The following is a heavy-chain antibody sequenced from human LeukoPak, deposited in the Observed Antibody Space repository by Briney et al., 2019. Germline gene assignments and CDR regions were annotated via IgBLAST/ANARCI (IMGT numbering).Heavy chain of an antibody. Sequence: SQTLSLTCTVSGGSISSGSYYWSWIRQPAGEGLEWIGRIHTSGSTNYNPSLKSQVTISVDTSKNPFSLKLSSVTAADTAVYYCARDRTNPYCTGGSCYGRGWFDPWGQGSLVTVSS. D-gene: IGHD2-15*01. CDR1: GGSISSGSYY. CDR2: IHTSGST. V-gene: IGHV4-61*02. CDR3: ARDRTNPYCTGGSCYGRGWFDP. J-gene: IGHJ5*02.